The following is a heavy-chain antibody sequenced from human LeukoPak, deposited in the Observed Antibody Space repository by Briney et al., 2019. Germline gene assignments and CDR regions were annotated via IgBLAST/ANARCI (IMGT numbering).Heavy chain of an antibody. D-gene: IGHD1-26*01. CDR3: TAGPPSGSFDY. J-gene: IGHJ4*02. CDR1: GFTFSNAW. CDR2: IKSKTDGGTT. Sequence: PGRSLRLSCAASGFTFSNAWMSWVRQAPGKALEWVSRIKSKTDGGTTDYAAPAKGRFTISRDDSKNTLYLQMNSLKTEDTAVYYCTAGPPSGSFDYWGQGTLVTVSS. V-gene: IGHV3-15*01.